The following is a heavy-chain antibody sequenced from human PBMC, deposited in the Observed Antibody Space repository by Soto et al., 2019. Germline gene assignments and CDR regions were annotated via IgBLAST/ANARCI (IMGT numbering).Heavy chain of an antibody. Sequence: ASVKVSCKASGYTFTSYGISWVRQAPGQGLEWMGWISAYNGNTNYAQKLQGRVTMTTDTSTSTAYMELRSLRSDDTAVYYCARAPLRFLECFSRPLYYYGMDVWGQGTTVTVSS. D-gene: IGHD3-3*01. CDR1: GYTFTSYG. CDR2: ISAYNGNT. J-gene: IGHJ6*02. CDR3: ARAPLRFLECFSRPLYYYGMDV. V-gene: IGHV1-18*01.